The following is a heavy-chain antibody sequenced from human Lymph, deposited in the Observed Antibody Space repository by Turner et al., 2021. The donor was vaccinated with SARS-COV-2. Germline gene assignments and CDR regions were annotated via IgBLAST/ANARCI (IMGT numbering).Heavy chain of an antibody. J-gene: IGHJ4*02. CDR3: ARDYGGNSNYFGY. Sequence: VQLQESGPGRVKPSQTLSLTCTVSGGSISRGGYYWSWIRQHPGKGLEWIGYIYYSGSTYYNPSLTSRVTISVYPSKNQFSLKLCSVTAADTAVYDCARDYGGNSNYFGYWCQGTLVTVSS. CDR1: GGSISRGGYY. V-gene: IGHV4-31*03. CDR2: IYYSGST. D-gene: IGHD4-17*01.